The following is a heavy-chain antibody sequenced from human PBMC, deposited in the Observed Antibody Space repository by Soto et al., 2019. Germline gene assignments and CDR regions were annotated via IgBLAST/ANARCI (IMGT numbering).Heavy chain of an antibody. Sequence: QVQLQESGPGLVRPSETLSLTCTVSGASITTYSWNWIRQSPGKGLEWIGDVFYSVSSDSDPSLKSRVTVSVDTSKNQVSLRLRSVTAADTAVYYCARRGPQYSGFLSRPHVVGDFDIVGQGTPVTVSS. CDR1: GASITTYS. J-gene: IGHJ3*02. D-gene: IGHD2-21*01. V-gene: IGHV4-59*01. CDR3: ARRGPQYSGFLSRPHVVGDFDI. CDR2: VFYSVSS.